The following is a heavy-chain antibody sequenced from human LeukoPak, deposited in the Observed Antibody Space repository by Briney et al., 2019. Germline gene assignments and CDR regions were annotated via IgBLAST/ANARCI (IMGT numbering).Heavy chain of an antibody. CDR3: VRDPQIDWNRPSPLS. CDR2: IWFDGSTQ. D-gene: IGHD1-1*01. V-gene: IGHV3-33*01. CDR1: GFAFTSHG. Sequence: PGGSLRLSCAASGFAFTSHGMHWVRQAPGKGLEWVSVIWFDGSTQYYTDSVKGRFTISRDNSKNTLFLQMRSLRDEDTAVYYCVRDPQIDWNRPSPLSWGQGTLVTVSS. J-gene: IGHJ5*02.